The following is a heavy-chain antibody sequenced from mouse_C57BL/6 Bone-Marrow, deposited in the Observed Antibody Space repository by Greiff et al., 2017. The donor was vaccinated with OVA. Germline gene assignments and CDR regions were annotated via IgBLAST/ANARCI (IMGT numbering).Heavy chain of an antibody. Sequence: QVQLKQSGAELARPGASVKLSCKASGYTFTSYAIHWVKQRPGQGLEWIGDINPSSGYTQYNEKFKDKATLTADKSSSTAYMQLSSLTSADSAVYYCGDWASFAYWGQGTLVTVSA. CDR3: GDWASFAY. J-gene: IGHJ3*01. V-gene: IGHV1-4*01. D-gene: IGHD2-13*01. CDR2: INPSSGYT. CDR1: GYTFTSYA.